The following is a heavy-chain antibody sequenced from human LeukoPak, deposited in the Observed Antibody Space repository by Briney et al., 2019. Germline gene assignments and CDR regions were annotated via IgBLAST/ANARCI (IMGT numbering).Heavy chain of an antibody. CDR3: TTDLRDFWSGYRPYGMDA. CDR1: GFTFSNAW. Sequence: KPGGSLRPSCAASGFTFSNAWMSWVRQAPGKGLEWVGRIKSKTDGGTTDYAAPVKGRFTISRDGSKNTLYLQMNSPKTEDTAVYYCTTDLRDFWSGYRPYGMDAWGQGTTVTVSS. V-gene: IGHV3-15*01. J-gene: IGHJ6*02. D-gene: IGHD3-3*01. CDR2: IKSKTDGGTT.